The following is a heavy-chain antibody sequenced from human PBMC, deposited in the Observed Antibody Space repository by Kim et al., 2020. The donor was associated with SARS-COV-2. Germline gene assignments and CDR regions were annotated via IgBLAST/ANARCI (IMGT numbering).Heavy chain of an antibody. J-gene: IGHJ3*02. D-gene: IGHD3-10*01. CDR1: GFTFSNYA. Sequence: GGSLRLSCAASGFTFSNYAMHWVRQAPGKGLEWVADISDDGNKKYYVASVKGRFSFSRDNSNDMLFLQMNSLGPEDTATSYCARGSPTSHYGSASYYSANGLDIWGQGTTVTVSS. CDR3: ARGSPTSHYGSASYYSANGLDI. V-gene: IGHV3-30*03. CDR2: ISDDGNKK.